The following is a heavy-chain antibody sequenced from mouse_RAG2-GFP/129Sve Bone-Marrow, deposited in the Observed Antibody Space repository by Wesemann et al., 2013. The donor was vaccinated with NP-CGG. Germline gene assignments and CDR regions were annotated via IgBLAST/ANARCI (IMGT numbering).Heavy chain of an antibody. J-gene: IGHJ1*01. Sequence: GDLVKPGGSLKLSCAASGFTFSSYGMSWVRQTPDKRLEWVATISSGGSYTYYPDSVKGRFTISRDNAKNTLYLQMSSLKSEDTAMYYCARLGRGYFDVWGAGDHGSPSPQ. CDR2: ISSGGSYT. CDR1: GFTFSSYG. D-gene: IGHD4-1*01. V-gene: IGHV5-6*01. CDR3: ARLGRGYFDV.